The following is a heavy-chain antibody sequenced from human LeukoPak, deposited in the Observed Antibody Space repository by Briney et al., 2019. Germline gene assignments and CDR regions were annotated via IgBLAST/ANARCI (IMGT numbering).Heavy chain of an antibody. D-gene: IGHD3-10*01. CDR1: GGSISSSSYY. V-gene: IGHV4-61*01. CDR2: IYYSGST. CDR3: ARDRVNYYGSGSYPYYYMDV. J-gene: IGHJ6*03. Sequence: SETLSLTCTVSGGSISSSSYYWGWIRQPPGKGLEWIGYIYYSGSTNYNPSLKSRVTISVDTSKNQFSLKLSSVTAADTAVYYCARDRVNYYGSGSYPYYYMDVWGKGTTVTVSS.